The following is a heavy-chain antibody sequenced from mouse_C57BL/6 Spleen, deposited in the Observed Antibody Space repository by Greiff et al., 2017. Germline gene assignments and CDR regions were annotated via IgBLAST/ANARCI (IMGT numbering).Heavy chain of an antibody. CDR1: GYSITSGYY. CDR3: ARADWAPFDY. J-gene: IGHJ2*01. V-gene: IGHV3-6*01. CDR2: ISYDGSN. Sequence: DVKLQESGPGLVKPSQSLSLTCSVTGYSITSGYYWNWIRQFPGNKLEWMGYISYDGSNNYNPSLKNRISITRDTSKNQFFLKLNSVTTEDTATYYCARADWAPFDYWGQGTTLTVSS. D-gene: IGHD4-1*01.